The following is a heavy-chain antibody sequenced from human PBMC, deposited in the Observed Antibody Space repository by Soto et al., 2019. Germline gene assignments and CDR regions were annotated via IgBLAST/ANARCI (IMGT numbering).Heavy chain of an antibody. V-gene: IGHV1-69*13. CDR2: IIPIFGTA. Sequence: ASVKVSCKASGGTFSSYAISWVRQAPGQGLEWMGGIIPIFGTANYAQKFQGRVTITADESTSTAYMELSSLRSEDTAVYYCARDLSSGSYLVLNYWGQGTLVTVSS. J-gene: IGHJ4*02. CDR3: ARDLSSGSYLVLNY. D-gene: IGHD3-10*01. CDR1: GGTFSSYA.